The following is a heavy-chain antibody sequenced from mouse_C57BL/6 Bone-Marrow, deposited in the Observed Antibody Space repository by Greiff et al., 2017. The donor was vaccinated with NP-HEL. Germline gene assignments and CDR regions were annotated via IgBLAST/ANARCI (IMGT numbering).Heavy chain of an antibody. CDR2: INPNNGGT. CDR1: GYTFTDYN. J-gene: IGHJ3*01. Sequence: EVQLVESGPELVKPGASVKIPCKASGYTFTDYNMDWVKQSHGKSLEWIGDINPNNGGTIYNQKFKGKATLTVDKSSSTAYMELRSLTSEDTAVYYCARMSSYNWFAYWGQGTLVTVSA. D-gene: IGHD1-1*01. CDR3: ARMSSYNWFAY. V-gene: IGHV1-18*01.